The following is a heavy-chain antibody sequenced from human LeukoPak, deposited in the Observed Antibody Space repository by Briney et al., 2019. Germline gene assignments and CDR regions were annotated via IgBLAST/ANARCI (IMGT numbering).Heavy chain of an antibody. CDR1: GFTFSSYS. CDR2: MTATSNTF. CDR3: ARSLSGYDPLSAF. D-gene: IGHD5-12*01. Sequence: SGGSLRLSCEVSGFTFSSYSMTWVRQVPGKGLEWIAYMTATSNTFYYADSMKGRFTISRDNARNSLFLQMNSLTVEDTAVYYCARSLSGYDPLSAFWGQGTLVTVSS. J-gene: IGHJ1*01. V-gene: IGHV3-48*04.